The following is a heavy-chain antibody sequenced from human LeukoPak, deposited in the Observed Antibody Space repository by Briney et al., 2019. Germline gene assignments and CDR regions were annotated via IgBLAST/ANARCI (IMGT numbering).Heavy chain of an antibody. CDR1: GFTFSSYG. J-gene: IGHJ4*02. CDR3: ARANYYGSGKLDY. Sequence: GGSLRLSCAASGFTFSSYGMHWVRQAPGKGLEWVAFIRYDGSNKYYADSVKGRFTISRDNAKNSLYLQMNSLRAEDTAVYYCARANYYGSGKLDYWGQGTLVTVSS. CDR2: IRYDGSNK. V-gene: IGHV3-30*02. D-gene: IGHD3-10*01.